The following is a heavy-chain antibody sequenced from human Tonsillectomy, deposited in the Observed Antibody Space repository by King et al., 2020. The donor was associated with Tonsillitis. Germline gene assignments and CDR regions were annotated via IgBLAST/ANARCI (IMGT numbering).Heavy chain of an antibody. J-gene: IGHJ4*02. D-gene: IGHD3-22*01. Sequence: VQLVESGAEVKKPGESLKISCKGSGYSFTSYWISWVRQAPGKGLEWMGRINTNDSYTDYSPSFKGHVTISADRSISTAYVQWSSLKASDTAMYYCAIAVVIPDSCYCGQGTLFTASS. V-gene: IGHV5-10-1*03. CDR2: INTNDSYT. CDR3: AIAVVIPDSCY. CDR1: GYSFTSYW.